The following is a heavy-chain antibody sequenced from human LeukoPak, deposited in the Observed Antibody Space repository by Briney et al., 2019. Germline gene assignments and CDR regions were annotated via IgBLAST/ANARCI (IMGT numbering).Heavy chain of an antibody. D-gene: IGHD3-10*01. CDR2: IYSGGNT. CDR1: GFTVSNNY. J-gene: IGHJ4*02. Sequence: GGSLRLSCAVSGFTVSNNYITWVRQAPGKGLEWVSAIYSGGNTYYADSVKARFTISRDNSKNTVYLQMNSLRAEDTAVYYCPRYYGSGSYYTDYWGQGTLVTVSS. V-gene: IGHV3-66*01. CDR3: PRYYGSGSYYTDY.